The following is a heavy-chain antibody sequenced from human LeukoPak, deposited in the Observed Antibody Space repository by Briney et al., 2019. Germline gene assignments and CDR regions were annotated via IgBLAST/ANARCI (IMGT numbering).Heavy chain of an antibody. J-gene: IGHJ4*01. CDR3: ASRKLGNDY. V-gene: IGHV4-59*02. CDR1: GGSVSDYY. D-gene: IGHD7-27*01. CDR2: IYYTGSS. Sequence: PSETLSLTCTVSGGSVSDYYWSWIRQSPGKGLEWIGYIYYTGSSSYNPSLRSRVTISADTSKNQFSLKLSSVTAADTAVYYCASRKLGNDYWGQGTLVTVSS.